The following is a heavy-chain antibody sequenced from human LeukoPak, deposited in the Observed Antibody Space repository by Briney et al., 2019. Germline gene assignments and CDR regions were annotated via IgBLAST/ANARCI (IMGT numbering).Heavy chain of an antibody. J-gene: IGHJ4*02. CDR2: IWYDGSNK. CDR3: ARESDYCSSTSCPFDY. Sequence: GGSLRLSCAASGFTFSSYGMHWVRQAPGKGLEWVAVIWYDGSNKYYADSVKGRFTISRDNSKNTLYLQMNSLRAEDTAVYYCARESDYCSSTSCPFDYWGQGTLVTVSS. CDR1: GFTFSSYG. D-gene: IGHD2-2*01. V-gene: IGHV3-33*01.